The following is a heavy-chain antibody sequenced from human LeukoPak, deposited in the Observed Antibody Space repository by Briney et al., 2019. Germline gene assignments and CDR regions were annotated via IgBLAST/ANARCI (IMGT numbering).Heavy chain of an antibody. CDR3: ARGGRSIFGVADY. CDR2: INPNSGGT. V-gene: IGHV1-2*02. J-gene: IGHJ4*02. CDR1: GYTFTGYY. Sequence: ASVKVSCNASGYTFTGYYMHWVRQAPGQGLEWMGWINPNSGGTNYAQKFQGRVTMTRDTSISTGYKELSRVRSDDTAVYYCARGGRSIFGVADYWGQGTLVTVSS. D-gene: IGHD3-3*01.